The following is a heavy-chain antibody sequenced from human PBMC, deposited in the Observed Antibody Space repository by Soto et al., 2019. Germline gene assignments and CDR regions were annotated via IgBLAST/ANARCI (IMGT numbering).Heavy chain of an antibody. CDR3: ARPFCSGGSCYRGAFEY. J-gene: IGHJ4*02. Sequence: QVQLQESGPGLVKPWGPLSLPCPFSGGPISTYSWSWIGQPPGMGREWLGYIYYSGSTNYNPSLESRVTISVDTSKNQFSLKLSPVTAADTAVYYCARPFCSGGSCYRGAFEYWGQGILVTVSS. CDR1: GGPISTYS. CDR2: IYYSGST. D-gene: IGHD2-15*01. V-gene: IGHV4-59*01.